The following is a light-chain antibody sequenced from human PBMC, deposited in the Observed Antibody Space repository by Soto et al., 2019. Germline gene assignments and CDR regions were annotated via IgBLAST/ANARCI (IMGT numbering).Light chain of an antibody. J-gene: IGKJ2*01. Sequence: EIVLTQSPGTLSLSPGERATLSCRASQSVSSSYLAWYRQKPGQAPRLLIYDASSRATGIPDRFSGSGSGTDFTLTISRLEPEDFAVYYCQQYGSSPPMYTFGQGTKLEIK. CDR1: QSVSSSY. CDR3: QQYGSSPPMYT. V-gene: IGKV3-20*01. CDR2: DAS.